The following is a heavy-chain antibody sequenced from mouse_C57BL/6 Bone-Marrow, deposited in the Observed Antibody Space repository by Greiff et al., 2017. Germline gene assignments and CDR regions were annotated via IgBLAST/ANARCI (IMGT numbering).Heavy chain of an antibody. V-gene: IGHV1-22*01. J-gene: IGHJ1*03. Sequence: EVQLQQSGPELVKPGASVKMSCKASGYTFTDYNMHWVKQSHGKSLEWIGYINPNNGGTSSNQKFKGKATLTVYKSSSTAYLELRRLTSAASAAYYCARQTRGSSPCWYCDVWGKGTTVTGSS. D-gene: IGHD1-1*01. CDR1: GYTFTDYN. CDR2: INPNNGGT. CDR3: ARQTRGSSPCWYCDV.